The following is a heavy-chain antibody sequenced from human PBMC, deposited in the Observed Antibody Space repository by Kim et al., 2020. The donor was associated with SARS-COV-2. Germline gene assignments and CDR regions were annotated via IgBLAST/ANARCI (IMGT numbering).Heavy chain of an antibody. D-gene: IGHD3-10*01. CDR3: AKGGTTMVRFFYYYGMDV. J-gene: IGHJ6*02. V-gene: IGHV3-30*02. Sequence: KGRFTISRDNSKNTLYLQMNSLRPEDTAIYYCAKGGTTMVRFFYYYGMDVWGQGTTVTVSS.